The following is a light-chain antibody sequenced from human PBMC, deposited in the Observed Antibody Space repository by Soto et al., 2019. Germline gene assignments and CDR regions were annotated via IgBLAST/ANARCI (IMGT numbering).Light chain of an antibody. Sequence: DLQMTQSPSSLSASVGDRVTITCRASQSISSYLNWYRQKPGKAPELLIYAASILQSGVPSVFSASGSGTDFTLTISSLQPDDFATYYCQQSYTTPFTFGPGTKVDI. CDR3: QQSYTTPFT. J-gene: IGKJ3*01. CDR2: AAS. V-gene: IGKV1-39*01. CDR1: QSISSY.